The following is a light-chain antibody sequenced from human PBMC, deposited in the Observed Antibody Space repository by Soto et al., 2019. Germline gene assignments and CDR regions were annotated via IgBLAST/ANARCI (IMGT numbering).Light chain of an antibody. CDR3: QQRSNWIT. CDR1: QSVSTY. V-gene: IGKV3-11*01. CDR2: GAS. Sequence: EIVLTQSPATLSLSPGERAALSCRASQSVSTYLAWYQQKPGQAPRLLIYGASNRATGIPARFSGSGSGTDFTLTISSLEPEDFAVYYCQQRSNWITFGQGKRLEIK. J-gene: IGKJ5*01.